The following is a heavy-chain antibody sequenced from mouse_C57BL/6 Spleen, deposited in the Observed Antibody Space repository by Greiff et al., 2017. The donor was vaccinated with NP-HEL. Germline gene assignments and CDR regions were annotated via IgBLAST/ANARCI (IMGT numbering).Heavy chain of an antibody. V-gene: IGHV1-69*01. CDR3: ARKHYGSGPYFAV. CDR1: GYTFTSYW. D-gene: IGHD1-1*01. J-gene: IGHJ1*03. CDR2: IDPSDSYT. Sequence: QVQLQQPGAELVMPGASVKLSCKASGYTFTSYWMHWVKQRPGQGLEWIGEIDPSDSYTNYNQKFKGKSTLTVDKSSSTAYMQLSSLTSEDSAVYYCARKHYGSGPYFAVWGTGTTVTVSS.